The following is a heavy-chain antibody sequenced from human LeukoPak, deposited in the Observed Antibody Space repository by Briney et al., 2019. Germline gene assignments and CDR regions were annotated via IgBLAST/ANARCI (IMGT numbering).Heavy chain of an antibody. Sequence: PGGSLRLSCAASGFTSSSYWMSWVRQAPGKGLEWVANIKQDGSEKYYVDSVKGRFTISRDNAKNSLYLQMNSLRAEDTAVHYCARGFGRYDYWGQGTLVTVSS. V-gene: IGHV3-7*01. J-gene: IGHJ4*02. CDR1: GFTSSSYW. CDR2: IKQDGSEK. CDR3: ARGFGRYDY. D-gene: IGHD3-16*01.